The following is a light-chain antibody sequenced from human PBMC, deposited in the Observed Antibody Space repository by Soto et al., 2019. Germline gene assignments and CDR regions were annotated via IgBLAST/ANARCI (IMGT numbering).Light chain of an antibody. CDR1: SSNIGAGYD. Sequence: QSVLTQPPSVSGAPGQRLTISCTGSSSNIGAGYDVHWYQQLPGTAPKLLIYGNNNRPSGVPDRFSGSKSGTSASLAITGLQAEDEADYYCQSYDSSLSGSVFGGGTQLTVL. CDR3: QSYDSSLSGSV. J-gene: IGLJ7*01. CDR2: GNN. V-gene: IGLV1-40*01.